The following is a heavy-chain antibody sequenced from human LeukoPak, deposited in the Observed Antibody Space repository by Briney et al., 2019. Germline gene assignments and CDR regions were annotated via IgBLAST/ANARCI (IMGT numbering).Heavy chain of an antibody. CDR2: INHSGST. CDR1: GGSFSGYY. Sequence: PSETLSLTCAVYGGSFSGYYWSWIRQPPGKGLEWIGEINHSGSTNYNPSLKSRVTISVDTSKNQFSLKLSSVTAADTAVYYSARYYGGNSPYYYYGMDVWGQGTTVTVSS. V-gene: IGHV4-34*01. CDR3: ARYYGGNSPYYYYGMDV. J-gene: IGHJ6*02. D-gene: IGHD4-23*01.